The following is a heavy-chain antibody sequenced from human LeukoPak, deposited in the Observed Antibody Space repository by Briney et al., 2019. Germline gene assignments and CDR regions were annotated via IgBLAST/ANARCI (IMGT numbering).Heavy chain of an antibody. V-gene: IGHV4-30-4*07. Sequence: TLSLTCAVSGGSISRSGYSWSWIRQPPGKGLDWIAYIYYTGSTYYNPPLKSRVTISLDTSKNQFSLKLTSVTAADTAVYYCARGGDSSGYEGRFDPWGQGTLVTVSS. J-gene: IGHJ5*02. CDR2: IYYTGST. D-gene: IGHD3-22*01. CDR1: GGSISRSGYS. CDR3: ARGGDSSGYEGRFDP.